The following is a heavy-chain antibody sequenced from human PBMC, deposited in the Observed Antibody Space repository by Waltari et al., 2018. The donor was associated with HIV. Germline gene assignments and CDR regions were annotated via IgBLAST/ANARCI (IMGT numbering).Heavy chain of an antibody. CDR2: FSTSGSP. CDR1: GGSISNSY. V-gene: IGHV4-4*07. CDR3: ARDNSNHGLAY. D-gene: IGHD3-22*01. Sequence: QVHLQESGPGLAKPSETLSPTCSVSGGSISNSYRSWLRQPAGKGLEWIGRFSTSGSPHYNPSLKSRVSMSVDTSKNQFSLKLSSVTAADTAVYYCARDNSNHGLAYWGQGTLVTVSS. J-gene: IGHJ4*02.